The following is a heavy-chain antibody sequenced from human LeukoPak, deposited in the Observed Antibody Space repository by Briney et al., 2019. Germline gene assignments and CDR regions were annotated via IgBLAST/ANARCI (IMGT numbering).Heavy chain of an antibody. D-gene: IGHD2-8*01. CDR3: SRENGAISPFGY. CDR1: GGSISNTNW. J-gene: IGHJ4*02. Sequence: SETHSLTCGVSGGSISNTNWWSWVRQPPGQGLEWIGEISLSGLTNYNPSLKSRVTVSLDKSKNHLSLNLTSVTAADTAVYYCSRENGAISPFGYWGQGTLVTVPS. V-gene: IGHV4-4*02. CDR2: ISLSGLT.